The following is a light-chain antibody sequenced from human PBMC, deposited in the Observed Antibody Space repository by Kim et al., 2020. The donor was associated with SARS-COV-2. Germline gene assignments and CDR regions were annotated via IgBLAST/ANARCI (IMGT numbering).Light chain of an antibody. CDR3: QAWDSSTAV. V-gene: IGLV3-1*01. CDR1: KLRYKY. CDR2: KHT. J-gene: IGLJ3*02. Sequence: SVSPGQTASTTCSGTKLRYKYAYWYQQKPGQSPVLVIYKHTKRPSGISQRFSGSSSGNAASLTISPPQTMEEADYYCQAWDSSTAVFGGGTQLTVL.